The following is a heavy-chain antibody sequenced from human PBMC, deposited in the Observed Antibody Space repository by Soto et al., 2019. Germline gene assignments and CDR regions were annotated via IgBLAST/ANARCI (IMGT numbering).Heavy chain of an antibody. J-gene: IGHJ4*02. CDR1: GYTFTNFC. CDR2: VTTDKGKT. Sequence: ASVKVSCKTSGYTFTNFCISWVRQAPGQGLEWMGWVTTDKGKTTYAQKFQGRVTMTTDTSTSTAYMELRSLRSDDTAVYYCATRSPAFYYWGQGTLVTVSS. V-gene: IGHV1-18*01. CDR3: ATRSPAFYY.